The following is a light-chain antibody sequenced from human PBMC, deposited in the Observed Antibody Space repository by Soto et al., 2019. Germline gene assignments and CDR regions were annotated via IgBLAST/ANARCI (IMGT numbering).Light chain of an antibody. CDR3: QQYGSSWWT. Sequence: EIVLTQSPGTLSLSPGERATLSCRARQSVSSSDLAWYQQKPGQSPRLLIYGTSSRATAIPDRFSGSGSGPVFTLTISRLEPADFAVYYWQQYGSSWWTFGQGTKVQIK. V-gene: IGKV3-20*01. CDR1: QSVSSSD. CDR2: GTS. J-gene: IGKJ1*01.